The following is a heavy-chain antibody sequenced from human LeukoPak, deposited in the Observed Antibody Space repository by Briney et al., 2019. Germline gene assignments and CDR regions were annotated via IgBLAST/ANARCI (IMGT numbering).Heavy chain of an antibody. CDR2: INHSGST. CDR3: ARTRFGVFDY. CDR1: GGSFSGYY. J-gene: IGHJ4*02. Sequence: SETLSLTCAVYGGSFSGYYWSWIRQPPGKGLGWIGEINHSGSTNYNPSLKSRVTISVDTSKNQFSLKLSSVTAADTAVYYCARTRFGVFDYWGQGTLVTVSS. V-gene: IGHV4-34*01. D-gene: IGHD3-10*01.